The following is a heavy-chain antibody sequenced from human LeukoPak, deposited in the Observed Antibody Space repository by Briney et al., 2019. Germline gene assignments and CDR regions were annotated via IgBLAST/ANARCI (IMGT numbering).Heavy chain of an antibody. Sequence: SETLSLTCAVYGGSFSGYYWSWTRQPPGKGLEWIGEINHSGSTNYNPSLKSRVTISVDTSKNQFSLKLSSVTAADTAVYYCARTGLGYCSGGSCPDFDYWGQGTLVTVSS. CDR2: INHSGST. J-gene: IGHJ4*02. V-gene: IGHV4-34*01. CDR1: GGSFSGYY. CDR3: ARTGLGYCSGGSCPDFDY. D-gene: IGHD2-15*01.